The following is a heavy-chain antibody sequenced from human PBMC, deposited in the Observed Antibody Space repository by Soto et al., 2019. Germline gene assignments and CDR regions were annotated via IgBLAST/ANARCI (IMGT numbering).Heavy chain of an antibody. CDR1: GASVAGGSYY. CDR3: ARDTYSGYDFGL. CDR2: IPSRGRP. V-gene: IGHV4-30-4*01. Sequence: QVQLRESGPGLVKPSQTLSLTCSVSGASVAGGSYYWSWVRQPPGKGLEWIGYIPSRGRPFYNPSLTSRGTISAATSKNQLSLQVTSVPASDTAVYYCARDTYSGYDFGLWGQGTLVTVSS. D-gene: IGHD5-12*01. J-gene: IGHJ5*02.